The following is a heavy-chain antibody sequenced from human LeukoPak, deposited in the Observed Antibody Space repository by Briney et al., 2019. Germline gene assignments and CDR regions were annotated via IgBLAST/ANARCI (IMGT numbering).Heavy chain of an antibody. D-gene: IGHD6-19*01. CDR2: IYTSGST. V-gene: IGHV4-4*07. Sequence: PSETLSLTCTVSGGSISSYYWSWIRQPAGKGLEWIGRIYTSGSTNYNPSLKSRVTMSVDTSKNQFSLKLSSVTAADTAVYYCAREILSSGWSYYYYYGMDVWGQGTTVTVSS. CDR3: AREILSSGWSYYYYYGMDV. J-gene: IGHJ6*02. CDR1: GGSISSYY.